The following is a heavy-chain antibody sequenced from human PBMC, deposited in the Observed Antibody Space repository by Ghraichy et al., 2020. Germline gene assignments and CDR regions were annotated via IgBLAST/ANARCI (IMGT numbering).Heavy chain of an antibody. CDR3: ARDSGNWYFDY. CDR2: ISGSGGST. CDR1: GFTFSTYG. D-gene: IGHD1-1*01. J-gene: IGHJ4*02. V-gene: IGHV3-23*01. Sequence: GALNISCAASGFTFSTYGMSWVRQAPGKGLEWVSAISGSGGSTYYADSVKGRFTISRDNSKNTLYLQMNSLRAEDTAVYYCARDSGNWYFDYWGQGTLVTVSS.